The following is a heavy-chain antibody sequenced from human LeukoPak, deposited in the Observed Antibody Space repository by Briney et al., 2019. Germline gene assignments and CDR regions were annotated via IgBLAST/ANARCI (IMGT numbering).Heavy chain of an antibody. Sequence: EPLSPTCTVSGGSISSYYWSWIRQPPGKGLEWIGYIYTSGSTNYNPSLKSRVTISVDTSKNQFSLKLSSVTAADTAVYYCARGSRDSSSSLDYWGQGTLVTVSS. J-gene: IGHJ4*02. V-gene: IGHV4-4*09. CDR1: GGSISSYY. CDR2: IYTSGST. CDR3: ARGSRDSSSSLDY. D-gene: IGHD6-6*01.